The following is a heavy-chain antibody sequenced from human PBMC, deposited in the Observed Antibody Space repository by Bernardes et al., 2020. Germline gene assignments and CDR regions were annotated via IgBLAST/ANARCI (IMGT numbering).Heavy chain of an antibody. CDR2: ISTFSGNT. J-gene: IGHJ6*02. CDR3: ARDKYCGGSSCPPYYYYGMDV. D-gene: IGHD2-21*01. Sequence: ASVKVSCKASGYTFTSYGLSWVRQAPGQGLEWMGWISTFSGNTNYAQKFQGRVTMTTDTSTKTASMELRSLRSDDTAVYFCARDKYCGGSSCPPYYYYGMDVWGQGTTVTVSS. V-gene: IGHV1-18*01. CDR1: GYTFTSYG.